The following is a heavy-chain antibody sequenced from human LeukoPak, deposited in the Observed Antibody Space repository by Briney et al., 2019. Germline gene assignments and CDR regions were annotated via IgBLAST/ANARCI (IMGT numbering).Heavy chain of an antibody. V-gene: IGHV1-2*06. CDR3: ARDQGSLTRSWYTGY. CDR1: GYTFTVYH. Sequence: WASVKVSCKASGYTFTVYHIHWVRQPPGQGLEWMGRINPYSGDTNFAQKFQGRVTMTRDTSITTAYMDLSSLTPDDTAVYFCARDQGSLTRSWYTGYWGQGTQVTVSS. CDR2: INPYSGDT. J-gene: IGHJ4*02. D-gene: IGHD6-13*01.